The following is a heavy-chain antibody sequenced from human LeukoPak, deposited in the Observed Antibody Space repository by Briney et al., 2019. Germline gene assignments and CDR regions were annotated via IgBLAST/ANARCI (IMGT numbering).Heavy chain of an antibody. J-gene: IGHJ4*02. CDR1: GFTFSNYS. V-gene: IGHV3-23*01. CDR3: AKGTKVIVVDNYFDY. D-gene: IGHD3-22*01. CDR2: ISGNGGGT. Sequence: GSLRLSCAASGFTFSNYSMSWVRQAPGKGLEWVSAISGNGGGTYYADSVKGRFTISRGNSKNTLYLQVKSLRAEDTAVYYCAKGTKVIVVDNYFDYWGQGTLVTVSS.